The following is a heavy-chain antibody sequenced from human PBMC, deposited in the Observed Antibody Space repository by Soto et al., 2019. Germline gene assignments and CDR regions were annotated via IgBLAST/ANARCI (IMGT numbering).Heavy chain of an antibody. J-gene: IGHJ4*02. Sequence: SGTLCLTCAASGDSFSGSPLCSVLHVPPGKGMEWIGEFSHTGTTNYNPSIKSRVTMSVDKPKNQFSLNMTSVTAADTAVYYCGRGISSRDEYFDYWGQGTVVTVSS. D-gene: IGHD2-2*01. CDR3: GRGISSRDEYFDY. CDR1: GDSFSGSPL. CDR2: FSHTGTT. V-gene: IGHV4-4*02.